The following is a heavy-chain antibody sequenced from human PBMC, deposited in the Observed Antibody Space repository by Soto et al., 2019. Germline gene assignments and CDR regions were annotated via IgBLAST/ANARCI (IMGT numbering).Heavy chain of an antibody. CDR2: IYYSGTT. CDR1: GYSISSSNW. D-gene: IGHD1-26*01. V-gene: IGHV4-28*01. Sequence: QVQLQESGPGLVKPSDTLSLTCAVSGYSISSSNWWGWIRQPPGKGLEWIGYIYYSGTTYYNPSLTSRVTMSVDTSKNQFSLKLTSVTAVDTAVYYGARREIQGPIDYWGQGTLVTVSS. CDR3: ARREIQGPIDY. J-gene: IGHJ4*02.